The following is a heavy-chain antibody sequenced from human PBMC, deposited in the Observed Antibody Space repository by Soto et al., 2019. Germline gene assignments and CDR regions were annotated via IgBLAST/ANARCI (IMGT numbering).Heavy chain of an antibody. V-gene: IGHV4-39*01. CDR2: IYYSGST. J-gene: IGHJ4*02. CDR1: GGSISSSSYY. D-gene: IGHD2-2*01. Sequence: SETLSLTCTVSGGSISSSSYYWGWIRQPPGKGLEWIGSIYYSGSTYYNPSLKSRVTISVDTSKNQFSLKLSSVTAADTAVYYCARLGYCSSTSCYWAPHPFDYWGQGTLVTVSS. CDR3: ARLGYCSSTSCYWAPHPFDY.